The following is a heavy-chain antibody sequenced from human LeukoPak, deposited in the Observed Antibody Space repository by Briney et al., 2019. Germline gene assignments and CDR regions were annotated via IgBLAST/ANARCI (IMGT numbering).Heavy chain of an antibody. CDR2: IIPIFGTA. J-gene: IGHJ4*02. D-gene: IGHD6-13*01. V-gene: IGHV1-69*05. CDR3: ARGIAVDY. CDR1: GGTFSSYA. Sequence: SVKVSCKASGGTFSSYAISWVRQAPGQGLEWMGGIIPIFGTANYAQKLQGRVTMTTDTSTSTAYMELRSLRSDDTAVYYCARGIAVDYWGQGTLVTVSS.